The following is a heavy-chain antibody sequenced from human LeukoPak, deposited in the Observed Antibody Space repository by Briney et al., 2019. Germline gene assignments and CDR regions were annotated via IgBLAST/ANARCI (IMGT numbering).Heavy chain of an antibody. CDR2: ISYDGSNK. D-gene: IGHD2-15*01. CDR1: GFTFSSYA. J-gene: IGHJ6*02. CDR3: ARPDCSGGSCYSLYGMDV. V-gene: IGHV3-30-3*01. Sequence: GGSLRLSCAASGFTFSSYAMHWVRKAPGKGLEWVAVISYDGSNKYYADSVKGRFTISRDNSKNTLYLQMNSLRAEDTAVYYCARPDCSGGSCYSLYGMDVWGQGTTVTVSS.